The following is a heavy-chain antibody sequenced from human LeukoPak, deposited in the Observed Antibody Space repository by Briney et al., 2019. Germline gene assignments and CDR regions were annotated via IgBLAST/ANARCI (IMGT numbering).Heavy chain of an antibody. V-gene: IGHV3-21*01. CDR3: ARLEPYSSSFDY. D-gene: IGHD6-6*01. CDR2: ISDSSSYI. CDR1: GFTFSSYG. Sequence: TGGSLRLSCAASGFTFSSYGMNWVRQAPGKGLEWVSSISDSSSYIYYADSVKGRFTISRDNAKNSLYLQMNSLRAEDTAVYYCARLEPYSSSFDYGGQGTLVTVSS. J-gene: IGHJ4*02.